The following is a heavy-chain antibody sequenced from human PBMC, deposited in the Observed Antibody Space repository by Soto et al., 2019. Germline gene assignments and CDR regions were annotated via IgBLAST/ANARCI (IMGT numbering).Heavy chain of an antibody. J-gene: IGHJ6*02. CDR1: RMTFSDYG. V-gene: IGHV3-30*18. D-gene: IGHD1-1*01. Sequence: PGGSLRLSCVVSRMTFSDYGFHWVRLAPGKGLDWVAAISYDGSFVYYADSVRGRFTISRDNSRNTLDLQMNTLRHEDTAVYYCAKERGRNRNFAMDVWGQGTSVTVSS. CDR3: AKERGRNRNFAMDV. CDR2: ISYDGSFV.